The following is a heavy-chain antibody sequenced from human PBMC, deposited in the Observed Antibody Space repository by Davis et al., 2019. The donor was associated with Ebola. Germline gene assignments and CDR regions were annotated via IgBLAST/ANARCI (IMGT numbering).Heavy chain of an antibody. CDR2: MNPNRGNT. CDR1: GYAFTSYD. J-gene: IGHJ6*02. Sequence: AASVKVSCKASGYAFTSYDINWVRQATGQGLEWMGWMNPNRGNTGYVERFQGSVTMSSNTSISTAYMELSSLRSEDPAVYYCARSGVRGYYNGMDVWGQGTTVTVSS. V-gene: IGHV1-8*01. D-gene: IGHD1-14*01. CDR3: ARSGVRGYYNGMDV.